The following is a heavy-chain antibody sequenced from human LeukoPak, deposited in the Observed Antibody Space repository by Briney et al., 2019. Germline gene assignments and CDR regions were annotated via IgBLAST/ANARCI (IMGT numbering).Heavy chain of an antibody. CDR3: ARDVVGSLDY. CDR2: IKGDESAR. V-gene: IGHV3-7*01. CDR1: GFTFSSYC. Sequence: PGGSLRLSCAASGFTFSSYCMAWVRQAPGKGLEWVANIKGDESARHQADSVKGRFTISRDNTRNSLYLQMTNLRGYDTAVYYCARDVVGSLDYWGQGTLVTVSS. D-gene: IGHD1-26*01. J-gene: IGHJ4*02.